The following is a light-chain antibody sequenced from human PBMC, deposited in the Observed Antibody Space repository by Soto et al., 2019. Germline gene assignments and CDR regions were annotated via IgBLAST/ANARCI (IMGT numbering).Light chain of an antibody. V-gene: IGKV4-1*01. Sequence: DVVMTQSPDSLAVSLGERATINCKSSQSVLFNSNNKNYLAWYQQKPGQAPKLRIYWASTRKSGVPDRFSGSGSGTDFTLTISSLQAEDVAVYYCHQYLCLPQTFGQGTKVEI. CDR3: HQYLCLPQT. CDR2: WAS. J-gene: IGKJ1*01. CDR1: QSVLFNSNNKNY.